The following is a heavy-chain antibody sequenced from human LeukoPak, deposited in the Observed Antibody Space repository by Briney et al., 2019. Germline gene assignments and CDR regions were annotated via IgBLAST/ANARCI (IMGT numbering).Heavy chain of an antibody. J-gene: IGHJ4*02. CDR1: GYIFTSYS. V-gene: IGHV1-46*01. D-gene: IGHD1-26*01. Sequence: ASVKVSCKASGYIFTSYSIHWVRQALGQGLEWMGIINPSSGSTTYAQKFQGRVTMSRDTSTSTVYMELSSLRSEDTALYYCARDREVGSTRNYFDYWGQGTLVTVSS. CDR2: INPSSGST. CDR3: ARDREVGSTRNYFDY.